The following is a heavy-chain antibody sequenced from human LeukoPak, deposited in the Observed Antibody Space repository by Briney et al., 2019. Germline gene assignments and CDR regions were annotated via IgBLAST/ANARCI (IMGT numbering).Heavy chain of an antibody. CDR2: INPNSGGT. J-gene: IGHJ4*02. CDR3: ARDLTGYSSGWYIKYYFDY. Sequence: ASVKVSFKASGYTFTGYYMHWVRPAPGQGLEWMGWINPNSGGTKYAQKFQGRVTMTRDTSISTAYMELSRLRSDDTAVYYCARDLTGYSSGWYIKYYFDYWGQGTLVTVSS. V-gene: IGHV1-2*02. CDR1: GYTFTGYY. D-gene: IGHD6-19*01.